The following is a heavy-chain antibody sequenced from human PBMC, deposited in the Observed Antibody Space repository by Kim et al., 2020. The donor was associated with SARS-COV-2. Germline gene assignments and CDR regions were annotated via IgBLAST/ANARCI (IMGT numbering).Heavy chain of an antibody. V-gene: IGHV3-23*01. CDR3: AKGDVERYYYDSSGYYNGY. J-gene: IGHJ4*02. CDR1: GFTFSSYA. D-gene: IGHD3-22*01. CDR2: ISGSGGST. Sequence: GGSLRLSCAASGFTFSSYAMSWVRQAPGKGLEWVSAISGSGGSTYYADSVKGRFTISRDNSKNTLYLQMNSLRAEDTAVYYCAKGDVERYYYDSSGYYNGYWGQGTLVTVSS.